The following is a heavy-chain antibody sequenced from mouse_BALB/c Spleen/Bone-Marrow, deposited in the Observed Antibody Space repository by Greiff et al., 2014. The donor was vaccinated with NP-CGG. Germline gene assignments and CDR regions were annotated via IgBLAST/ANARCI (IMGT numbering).Heavy chain of an antibody. J-gene: IGHJ3*01. V-gene: IGHV4-1*02. Sequence: VQLKESGGGLVQPGGSLKLSCAASGFDFSGFWMGWVRQAPGRGLEWIGEINPDSGTINYTPSLKDRFIISRDNAKNTLYLQMSKVRSEDTALYYCARLGYYGGFAYWGQGTLVTVSA. CDR3: ARLGYYGGFAY. D-gene: IGHD2-3*01. CDR1: GFDFSGFW. CDR2: INPDSGTI.